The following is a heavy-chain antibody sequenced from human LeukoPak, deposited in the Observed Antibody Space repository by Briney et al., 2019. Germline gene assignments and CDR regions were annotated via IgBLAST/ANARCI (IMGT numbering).Heavy chain of an antibody. D-gene: IGHD1-7*01. J-gene: IGHJ4*02. V-gene: IGHV3-7*04. Sequence: PGGSLRLSCVASGFSFNTYWMSWVRQAPGKGLEWVANIKQDGSEKYYVDSVKGRFTISRDNAKNSLYLQMNSLRAEDTAVYYCARVWNSLDYWGQGTLVTVSS. CDR1: GFSFNTYW. CDR2: IKQDGSEK. CDR3: ARVWNSLDY.